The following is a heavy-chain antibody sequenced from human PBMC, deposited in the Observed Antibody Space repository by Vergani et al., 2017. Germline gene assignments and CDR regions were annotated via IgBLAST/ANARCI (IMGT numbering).Heavy chain of an antibody. V-gene: IGHV5-10-1*01. J-gene: IGHJ5*02. CDR1: GYSFTSYW. D-gene: IGHD2-2*01. Sequence: EVQLVPSGAEVKKPGESLRISCKCSGYSFTSYWISWVRQMPGKGLEWMGRIDPSDSYTNYSPSFQGHFTISADKSISTAYLQWSSLKASDTAMYYCARRYCSSTSCYDWFDPWGQGTLVTVSS. CDR3: ARRYCSSTSCYDWFDP. CDR2: IDPSDSYT.